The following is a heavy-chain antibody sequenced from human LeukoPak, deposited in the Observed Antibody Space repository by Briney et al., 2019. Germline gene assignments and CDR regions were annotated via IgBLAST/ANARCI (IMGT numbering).Heavy chain of an antibody. V-gene: IGHV3-23*01. CDR2: ISGSGGST. Sequence: GGSLRLSCAAPGFTFSSYAMSWVRQAPGKGLEWVSAISGSGGSTYYADSVKGRFTISRDNSKNTLYLQMNSLRAEDTAVYYCAKGSLGYYYGMDVWGQGTTVTVSS. CDR3: AKGSLGYYYGMDV. J-gene: IGHJ6*02. CDR1: GFTFSSYA. D-gene: IGHD3-16*01.